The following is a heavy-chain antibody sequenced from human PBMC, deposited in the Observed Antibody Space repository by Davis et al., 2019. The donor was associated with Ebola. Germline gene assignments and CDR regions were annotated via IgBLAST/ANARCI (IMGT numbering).Heavy chain of an antibody. J-gene: IGHJ3*02. D-gene: IGHD3-22*01. CDR1: GGSISSSSYY. Sequence: PSETLSLTCTVSGGSISSSSYYWSWIRQPPGKGLEWIGEINHSGGTNYNPSLKSRVTISIDTSKNQFSLKLTSVTAADTAVYYCARDQILKAYYYDSGAFDIWGQGTMVTVSS. CDR3: ARDQILKAYYYDSGAFDI. CDR2: INHSGGT. V-gene: IGHV4-39*07.